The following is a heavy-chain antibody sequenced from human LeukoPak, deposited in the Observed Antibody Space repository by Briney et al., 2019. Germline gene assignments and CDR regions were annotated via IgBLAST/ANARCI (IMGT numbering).Heavy chain of an antibody. Sequence: ASVKVSCKASGYTVTSYAMHWVRQAPGQRLEWMGWINAGNGNTKYSQKFQGRVTITRDTSASTAYMELSSLRSEDTAVYYCARDQACSSTSCYRSYYYGMDAWGQGTTVTVSS. D-gene: IGHD2-2*01. CDR1: GYTVTSYA. V-gene: IGHV1-3*01. J-gene: IGHJ6*02. CDR2: INAGNGNT. CDR3: ARDQACSSTSCYRSYYYGMDA.